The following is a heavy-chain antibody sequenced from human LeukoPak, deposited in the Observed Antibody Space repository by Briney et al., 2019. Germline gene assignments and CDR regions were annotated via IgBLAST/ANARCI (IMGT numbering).Heavy chain of an antibody. D-gene: IGHD3-22*01. V-gene: IGHV4-59*08. Sequence: SETLSLTCTVSGGSISSYYWSWIRQPPGKGLEWIGYIYYSGSTYYNPSLKSRVTISVDTSKNQFSLKLTSVTAADTAVYYCARGDSYDSSGYYYWGQGTLVTVSS. CDR3: ARGDSYDSSGYYY. CDR1: GGSISSYY. CDR2: IYYSGST. J-gene: IGHJ4*02.